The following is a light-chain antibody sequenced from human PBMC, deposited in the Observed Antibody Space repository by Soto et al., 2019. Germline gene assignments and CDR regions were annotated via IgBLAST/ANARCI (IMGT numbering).Light chain of an antibody. CDR1: SSDVGGYNF. J-gene: IGLJ1*01. CDR3: NSYTTSSTLV. Sequence: QSALTQPASVSGSPGQSITISRTGTSSDVGGYNFVSWYQQHPGKAPKLMIYEVASRPSGVSNRFSGSKSGNTASLTISGLQAEDEADYYCNSYTTSSTLVFGTGTKVTVL. V-gene: IGLV2-14*03. CDR2: EVA.